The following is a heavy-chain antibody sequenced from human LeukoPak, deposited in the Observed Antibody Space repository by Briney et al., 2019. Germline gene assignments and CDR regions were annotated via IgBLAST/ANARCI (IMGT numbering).Heavy chain of an antibody. V-gene: IGHV4-4*02. D-gene: IGHD3-10*01. CDR1: GFTFSSYW. J-gene: IGHJ4*02. CDR3: ARDLLTMVRGVISYYFDY. CDR2: IYHSGST. Sequence: GSLRLSCAASGFTFSSYWMSWVRQPPGKGLEWIGEIYHSGSTNYNPSLKSRVTISVDKSKNQFSLKLSSVTAADTAVYYCARDLLTMVRGVISYYFDYWGQGTLVTVSS.